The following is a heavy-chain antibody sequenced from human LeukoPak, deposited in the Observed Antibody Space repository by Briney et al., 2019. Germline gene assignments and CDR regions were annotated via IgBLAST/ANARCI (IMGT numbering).Heavy chain of an antibody. D-gene: IGHD5-18*01. CDR1: GGSISSYY. V-gene: IGHV4-59*12. J-gene: IGHJ4*02. CDR3: ARVWDTAMVTDY. CDR2: IYHSGST. Sequence: SETLSLTCTVSGGSISSYYWSWIRQPPGKGLEWIGEIYHSGSTNYNPSLKSRVTISVDKSKNQFSLKLSSVTAADTAVYYCARVWDTAMVTDYWGQGTLVTVSS.